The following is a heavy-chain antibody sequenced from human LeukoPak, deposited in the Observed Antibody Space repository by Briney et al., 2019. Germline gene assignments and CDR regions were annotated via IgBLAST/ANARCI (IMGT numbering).Heavy chain of an antibody. Sequence: ASVKVSCKASGYPFTTYGISWVRQAPGQGLEWMGWISTYNGDTNYAQKFQGRVTMTTDTSTSTAYIELRSLTSDDTAAYYCAREWWGYDVLTGDNWFDPWGQGILVTVSS. CDR1: GYPFTTYG. CDR2: ISTYNGDT. CDR3: AREWWGYDVLTGDNWFDP. V-gene: IGHV1-18*01. D-gene: IGHD3-9*01. J-gene: IGHJ5*02.